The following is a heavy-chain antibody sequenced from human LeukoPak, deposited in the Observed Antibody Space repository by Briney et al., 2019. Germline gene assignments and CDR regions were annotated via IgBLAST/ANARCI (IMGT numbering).Heavy chain of an antibody. D-gene: IGHD3-3*01. Sequence: PSETLSLTCAVYGGSFSGYYWSWIRQPPGEGLEWIGEINHSGSTNYNPSLKSRVTISVDTSKNQFSLKLSSVTAADTAVYYCATSKDFWSGYYSWFDPWGQGTLVTVSS. CDR1: GGSFSGYY. V-gene: IGHV4-34*01. J-gene: IGHJ5*02. CDR3: ATSKDFWSGYYSWFDP. CDR2: INHSGST.